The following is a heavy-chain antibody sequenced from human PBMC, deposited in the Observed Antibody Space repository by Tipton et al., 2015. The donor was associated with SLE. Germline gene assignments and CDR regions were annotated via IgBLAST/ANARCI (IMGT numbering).Heavy chain of an antibody. V-gene: IGHV3-23*01. Sequence: GSLRLSCAASGFTFSSYAMSWVRQAPGKGLEWVSAISGSGGSTYYADSVKGRFTISRDNSKNTLYLQMNSLRAEDTAVYYCAKDSAPFTMVQGANDWGQGTLVTVSS. CDR3: AKDSAPFTMVQGAND. CDR2: ISGSGGST. J-gene: IGHJ4*02. D-gene: IGHD3-10*01. CDR1: GFTFSSYA.